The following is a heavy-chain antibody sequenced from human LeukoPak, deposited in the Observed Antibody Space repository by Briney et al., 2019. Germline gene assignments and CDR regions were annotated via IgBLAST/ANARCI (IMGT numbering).Heavy chain of an antibody. Sequence: SETLSLTCTVSGGSISSYYWSWIRQPPGKGLEWIGYIYYSGSTNHNPSLKSRVTISVDTSKNQFSLKLSSVTAADTAVYYCARARNIAAAGTYAFDIWGQGTMVTVSS. CDR2: IYYSGST. CDR1: GGSISSYY. J-gene: IGHJ3*02. D-gene: IGHD6-13*01. CDR3: ARARNIAAAGTYAFDI. V-gene: IGHV4-59*01.